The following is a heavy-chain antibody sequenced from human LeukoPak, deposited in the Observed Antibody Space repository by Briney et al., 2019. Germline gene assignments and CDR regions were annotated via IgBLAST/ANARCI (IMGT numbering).Heavy chain of an antibody. CDR1: GYTFTSYD. D-gene: IGHD5-12*01. J-gene: IGHJ6*03. Sequence: ASVKVSCKASGYTFTSYDINWVRQATGQGLEWMGWMNPNSGNTGYAQKFQGRVTITRNTSTSTAYMELSSLRSEDTAVYYCARAEWLRTLYYYYYYMDVWGKGTTVTVSS. CDR3: ARAEWLRTLYYYYYYMDV. V-gene: IGHV1-8*03. CDR2: MNPNSGNT.